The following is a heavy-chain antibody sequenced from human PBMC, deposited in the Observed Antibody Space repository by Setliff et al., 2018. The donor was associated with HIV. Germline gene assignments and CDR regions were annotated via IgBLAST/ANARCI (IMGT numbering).Heavy chain of an antibody. Sequence: PSETLSLTCSVSGDSITSGSSYWVWIRQPPGKGLEYIGNIFYSGSTYYSPSLRSRVTTSEDTSKNQFSLKLSSVTAADTAVYYCARRACYDFWSGFYLSIANRFDSWGQGILVTV. V-gene: IGHV4-39*01. CDR2: IFYSGST. J-gene: IGHJ5*01. CDR1: GDSITSGSSY. CDR3: ARRACYDFWSGFYLSIANRFDS. D-gene: IGHD3-3*01.